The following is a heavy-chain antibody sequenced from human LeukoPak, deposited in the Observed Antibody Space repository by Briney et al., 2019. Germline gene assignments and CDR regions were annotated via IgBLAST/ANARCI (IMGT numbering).Heavy chain of an antibody. CDR1: GGSISNYY. V-gene: IGHV4-59*12. D-gene: IGHD2/OR15-2a*01. CDR3: ARAPDAGGTTGPYYFDY. J-gene: IGHJ4*02. CDR2: MYYSGST. Sequence: SETLSLTCTVSGGSISNYYWSWIRQPPGKGLEWIGYMYYSGSTDYNPSLKSRVTMSVDTSKNQFSLKLSSVTAADTAVYYCARAPDAGGTTGPYYFDYWGQGTLVTVSS.